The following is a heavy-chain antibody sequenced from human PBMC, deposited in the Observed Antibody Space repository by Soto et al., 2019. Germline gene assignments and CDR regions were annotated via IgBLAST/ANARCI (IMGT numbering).Heavy chain of an antibody. CDR2: ISSNGGST. J-gene: IGHJ4*02. D-gene: IGHD6-13*01. V-gene: IGHV3-64D*08. CDR3: VNLPPGHSSSNTGGPY. Sequence: GGSLRLSCSASGFTFSSYAMHWVRQAPGKGLEYVSAISSNGGSTYYADSVKGRFTISRDNSKNTLYLQMSSLRAEDTAVYYCVNLPPGHSSSNTGGPYWGQGTLVTVSS. CDR1: GFTFSSYA.